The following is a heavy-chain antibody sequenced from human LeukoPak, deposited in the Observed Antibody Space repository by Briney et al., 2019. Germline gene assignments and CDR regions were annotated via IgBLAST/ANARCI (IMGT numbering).Heavy chain of an antibody. D-gene: IGHD3-22*01. V-gene: IGHV3-23*01. CDR2: ISGSGGST. CDR1: GFTFSSYA. CDR3: AKVARFRKGCYDSSGYFY. J-gene: IGHJ4*02. Sequence: GGSLRLSCAASGFTFSSYAMSWVRQAPGKGLEWVSAISGSGGSTYYADSVKGRFTISRDNSKNTLYLQMNSLRAEDTAVYYCAKVARFRKGCYDSSGYFYWGQGTLVTVSS.